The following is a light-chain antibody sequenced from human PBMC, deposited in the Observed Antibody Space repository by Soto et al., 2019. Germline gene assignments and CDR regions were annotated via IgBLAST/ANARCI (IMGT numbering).Light chain of an antibody. V-gene: IGKV3-11*01. CDR3: QQYGSSRT. CDR1: QSISSY. Sequence: IILTQSPATLSLSPGDRATLSCRASQSISSYLSWYQQKPGQAPRPVIYDTSNRATDTPARFSGSGSGTDFTLTISSLEPEDFAVYYCQQYGSSRTFGQGTKVDI. CDR2: DTS. J-gene: IGKJ1*01.